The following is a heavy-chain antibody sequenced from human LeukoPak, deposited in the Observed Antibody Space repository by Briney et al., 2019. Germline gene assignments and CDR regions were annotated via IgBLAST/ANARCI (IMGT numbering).Heavy chain of an antibody. V-gene: IGHV3-33*01. J-gene: IGHJ2*01. Sequence: GGSLRLSCVASGYPFSQHGIHWVRQAPGRGLEWVAVIWPDGNKKEYADSVRGRFIVSKDNSENTLSLQMNSLRAKDTAVYYCVVVLVPAAVWQFDVWGRGTLVTVSS. CDR2: IWPDGNKK. CDR1: GYPFSQHG. CDR3: VVVLVPAAVWQFDV. D-gene: IGHD2-2*01.